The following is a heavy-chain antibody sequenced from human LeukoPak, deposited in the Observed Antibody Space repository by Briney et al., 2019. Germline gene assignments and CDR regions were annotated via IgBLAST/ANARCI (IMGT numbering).Heavy chain of an antibody. Sequence: ASVKVSCKASGYTFTGYYMHWVRQAPGQGLEWMGWINPNSGGTNYAQKFQGRVTMTRDTSISTAYMELSRLRSDDTAVYYCARDHPPGFGELLTYYMDVWGKGTTVTISS. CDR1: GYTFTGYY. J-gene: IGHJ6*03. V-gene: IGHV1-2*02. CDR3: ARDHPPGFGELLTYYMDV. CDR2: INPNSGGT. D-gene: IGHD3-10*01.